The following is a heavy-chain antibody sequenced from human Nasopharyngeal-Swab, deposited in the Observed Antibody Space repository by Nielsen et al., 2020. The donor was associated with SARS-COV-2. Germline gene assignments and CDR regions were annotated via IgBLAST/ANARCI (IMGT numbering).Heavy chain of an antibody. CDR3: AKDESGYTGTYGALDI. J-gene: IGHJ3*02. D-gene: IGHD1-26*01. CDR2: TSGSGGST. CDR1: GFTFSSYA. V-gene: IGHV3-23*01. Sequence: GESLKISCAASGFTFSSYAMSWVRQAPGKGLEWVSTTSGSGGSTYYADPVKGRFTISRDNSWTTLYLEMNSLRAEDTAVYYCAKDESGYTGTYGALDIWGQGTMVTVSS.